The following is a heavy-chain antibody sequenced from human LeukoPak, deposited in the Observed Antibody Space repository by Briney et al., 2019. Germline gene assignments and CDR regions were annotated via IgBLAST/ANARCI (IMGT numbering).Heavy chain of an antibody. Sequence: AGGSLRLSCAASGFTFSNYWMSWVRQAPGKGLEWVANIKQDGSEKYYVDSVKGRFTISRDNARDSLYLQMNSLRAEDTAVYYCARDLSSGISDYGDGGWGPAALATVSS. CDR3: ARDLSSGISDYGDGG. J-gene: IGHJ4*02. CDR1: GFTFSNYW. V-gene: IGHV3-7*05. CDR2: IKQDGSEK. D-gene: IGHD4-17*01.